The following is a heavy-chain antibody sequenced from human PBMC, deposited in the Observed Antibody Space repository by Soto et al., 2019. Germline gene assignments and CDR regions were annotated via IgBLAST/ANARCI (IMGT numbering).Heavy chain of an antibody. Sequence: TSETLSLTCTVSGGSISSSSYYWGWIRQPPGKGLEWIGSIYYRGNTYYNPSLKSRVTISVDTSKNQFSLKLSSVTAADTAMYYCARPGERWQYFDYWGQGTLVTVSS. CDR1: GGSISSSSYY. V-gene: IGHV4-39*01. CDR3: ARPGERWQYFDY. J-gene: IGHJ4*02. CDR2: IYYRGNT. D-gene: IGHD1-1*01.